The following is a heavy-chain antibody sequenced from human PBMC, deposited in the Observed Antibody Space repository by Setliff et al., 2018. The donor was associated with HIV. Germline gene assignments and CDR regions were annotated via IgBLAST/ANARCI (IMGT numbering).Heavy chain of an antibody. V-gene: IGHV1-18*01. D-gene: IGHD3-10*01. Sequence: ASVKVSCKASGYSFTAYGISWVRQAPGQGFEWMGWINIDSGHTNFAQKFQDRLTVTTDTSTSTAYMELRTLRSDDTAVYFCASGRGIYGSGALEAYDIWGQGTMVTVSS. J-gene: IGHJ3*02. CDR3: ASGRGIYGSGALEAYDI. CDR1: GYSFTAYG. CDR2: INIDSGHT.